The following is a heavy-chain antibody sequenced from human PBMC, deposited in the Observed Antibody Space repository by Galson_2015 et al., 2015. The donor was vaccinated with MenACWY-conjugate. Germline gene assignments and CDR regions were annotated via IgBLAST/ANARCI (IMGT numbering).Heavy chain of an antibody. CDR2: INQDGSGE. V-gene: IGHV3-7*03. CDR1: GFTFSTYW. CDR3: ARDMDV. Sequence: SLRLSCAASGFTFSTYWMTWVREAPGKGLEWVANINQDGSGENYVDSVKGRFTISRDNARNSMSLQMNSLRAEDTAIYYCARDMDVRGKGTTVTVSS. J-gene: IGHJ6*01.